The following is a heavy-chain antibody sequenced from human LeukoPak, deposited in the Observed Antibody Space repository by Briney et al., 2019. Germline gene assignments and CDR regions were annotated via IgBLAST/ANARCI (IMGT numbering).Heavy chain of an antibody. V-gene: IGHV3-53*01. Sequence: GGSLRLSCAASGFTFSSYSMSWVRQAPGKGLEWVSFIYSDNTHYSDSVKGRFTISRDNSKNTLYLQMNSLRAEDTAVYYCARRAGAYSHPYDYWGQGTLVTVSS. D-gene: IGHD4/OR15-4a*01. CDR1: GFTFSSYS. CDR2: IYSDNT. CDR3: ARRAGAYSHPYDY. J-gene: IGHJ4*02.